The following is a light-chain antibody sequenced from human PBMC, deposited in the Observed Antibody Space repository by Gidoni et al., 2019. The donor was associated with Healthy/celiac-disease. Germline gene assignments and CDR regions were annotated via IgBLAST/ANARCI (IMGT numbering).Light chain of an antibody. CDR2: GKN. CDR3: NSRDSSGNHVV. V-gene: IGLV3-19*01. Sequence: SSELTQATAVSVALGQTVRITCQGDRLRSYYASWYQQKPGQAPVLVIYGKNNRPSGIPDRFSGSSSGNTASLTITGAQAEDEADYYCNSRDSSGNHVVFGGGTKLTVL. J-gene: IGLJ2*01. CDR1: RLRSYY.